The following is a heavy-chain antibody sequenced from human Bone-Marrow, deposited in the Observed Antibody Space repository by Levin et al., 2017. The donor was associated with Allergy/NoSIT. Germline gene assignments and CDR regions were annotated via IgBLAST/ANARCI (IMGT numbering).Heavy chain of an antibody. D-gene: IGHD6-13*01. CDR1: GFTFYSYV. CDR3: ARPRGGSTWSDAFDI. V-gene: IGHV3-33*01. CDR2: MKYDGSNQ. J-gene: IGHJ3*02. Sequence: GESLKISCAASGFTFYSYVMHWVRQAPGKGLEWVAVMKYDGSNQYYTDSVKGRFTISRDNSRNTLYLEMNSLRVEDTAVYYCARPRGGSTWSDAFDIWGQGTMVTVSS.